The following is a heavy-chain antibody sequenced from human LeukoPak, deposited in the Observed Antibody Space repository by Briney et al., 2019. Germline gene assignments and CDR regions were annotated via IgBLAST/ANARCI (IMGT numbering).Heavy chain of an antibody. V-gene: IGHV3-15*01. D-gene: IGHD3-10*01. CDR2: MKSKIDDGTT. Sequence: GGSLRLACAVSGFTFSNAWMSWVRQAPGKGLEWVGRMKSKIDDGTTDYAAPVKGRFTISRDDSKNTLYLQMNSLKTEDTAVYYCTTDHGLLWFGELLFDLTFQHWGQGTLVTVSS. CDR3: TTDHGLLWFGELLFDLTFQH. J-gene: IGHJ1*01. CDR1: GFTFSNAW.